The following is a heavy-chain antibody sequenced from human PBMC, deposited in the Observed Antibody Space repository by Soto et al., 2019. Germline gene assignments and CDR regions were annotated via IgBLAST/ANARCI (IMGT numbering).Heavy chain of an antibody. CDR1: GFTFSSYA. CDR3: AKYIAARPGGFYGMDV. D-gene: IGHD6-6*01. J-gene: IGHJ6*02. CDR2: ISGSGGST. V-gene: IGHV3-23*01. Sequence: GGSLRLSCAASGFTFSSYAMSWVRQAPGKGLEWVSAISGSGGSTYYADSVKGRFTISRDNSKNTLYLQMNSLRAEDTAVYYCAKYIAARPGGFYGMDVWGQGTTVTVSS.